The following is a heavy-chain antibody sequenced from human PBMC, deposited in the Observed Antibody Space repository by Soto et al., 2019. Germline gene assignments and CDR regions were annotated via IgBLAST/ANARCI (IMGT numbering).Heavy chain of an antibody. CDR3: ARVGFDTVTIDY. CDR1: GGSISSYY. Sequence: SETLSLTCTVSGGSISSYYWSWIRQPPGKGLEWIGYIYYSGSTNYNPSLKSRVTISVDTSKNQFSLKLSSVAAADTAVYYCARVGFDTVTIDYWGQGTLVTVCS. CDR2: IYYSGST. V-gene: IGHV4-59*01. J-gene: IGHJ4*02. D-gene: IGHD4-17*01.